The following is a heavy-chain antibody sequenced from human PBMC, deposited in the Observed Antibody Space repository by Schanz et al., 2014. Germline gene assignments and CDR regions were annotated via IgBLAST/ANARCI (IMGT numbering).Heavy chain of an antibody. J-gene: IGHJ4*02. V-gene: IGHV3-21*06. D-gene: IGHD1-1*01. CDR1: GFSFDSYN. CDR2: LSFDSRHI. Sequence: EVQLVESGGGLVKPGGSLRLSCTASGFSFDSYNMNWVRQSPGKGLEWVAFLSFDSRHIYYADSVKGRFTISRDNAKSSLLLQMNSWRADDTAVYYCARDGVAATTDFEYWGQGALVTVSS. CDR3: ARDGVAATTDFEY.